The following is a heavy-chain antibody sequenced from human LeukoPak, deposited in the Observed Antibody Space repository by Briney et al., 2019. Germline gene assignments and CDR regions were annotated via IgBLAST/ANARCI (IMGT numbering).Heavy chain of an antibody. CDR1: GFTFSSYA. V-gene: IGHV3-23*01. D-gene: IGHD5-18*01. Sequence: GGSLRLSCAASGFTFSSYAMSWVRQAPGKGLEGVSAISGSGGSTYYADSVKGRFTIYRDNSKNTLYLQMNSLRAEDTAVYYCAKDIPAMVTSFDYWGQGTLVTVSS. J-gene: IGHJ4*02. CDR2: ISGSGGST. CDR3: AKDIPAMVTSFDY.